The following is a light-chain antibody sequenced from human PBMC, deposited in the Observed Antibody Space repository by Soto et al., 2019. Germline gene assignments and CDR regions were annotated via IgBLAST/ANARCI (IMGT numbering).Light chain of an antibody. Sequence: DIVLTQTPLSSPVTLGQPASISCRSSQSLEHSNGNTYLSWLQQRPGQPPRLLIYRSSNRFSGVPDRFSGSGAGTEFTLKISRGEAEDGGVYYCMQATHFPRTFGQGTKVEI. CDR1: QSLEHSNGNTY. J-gene: IGKJ1*01. CDR2: RSS. CDR3: MQATHFPRT. V-gene: IGKV2-24*01.